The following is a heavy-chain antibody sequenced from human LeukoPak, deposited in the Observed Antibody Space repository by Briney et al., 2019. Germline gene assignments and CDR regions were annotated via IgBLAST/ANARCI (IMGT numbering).Heavy chain of an antibody. V-gene: IGHV4-4*07. D-gene: IGHD5-12*01. Sequence: TSETLSLTCTVSGGSISSYYWSWIRQPAGKGLEWIGRIYTSGSTNYNPSLKSRVTMSVDTSKNQFSLKLSSVTAADTAVYYCARDQIRGYDPTGNRFDPWGQGTLVTVSS. CDR1: GGSISSYY. J-gene: IGHJ5*02. CDR2: IYTSGST. CDR3: ARDQIRGYDPTGNRFDP.